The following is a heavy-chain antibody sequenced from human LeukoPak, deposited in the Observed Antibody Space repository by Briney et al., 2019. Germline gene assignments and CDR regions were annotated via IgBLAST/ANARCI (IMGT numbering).Heavy chain of an antibody. CDR3: ARGRYRYSYGYLDY. J-gene: IGHJ4*02. Sequence: SETLSLTCAVYGGXFSGYYCSWIHQPPGKGLDWIGQINYSGTTNYNPSLKSRVTISVDTSKNQFSLKLSSVTAADTAVYYCARGRYRYSYGYLDYWGQGTLVTVSS. CDR1: GGXFSGYY. V-gene: IGHV4-34*01. D-gene: IGHD5-18*01. CDR2: INYSGTT.